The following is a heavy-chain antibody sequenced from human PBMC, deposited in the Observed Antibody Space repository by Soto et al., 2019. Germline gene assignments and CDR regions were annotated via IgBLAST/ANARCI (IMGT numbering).Heavy chain of an antibody. V-gene: IGHV4-39*01. J-gene: IGHJ4*02. Sequence: SETLSLTCIVTGGSITTSGYYWAWIRQPPGKGLEWIASIYYSGATYYNPSLKSRVTISVDTSQNQFYLKLSSVTAADTAVFYCARRVGFNSGFMGFDYWGRGTLVTVSS. D-gene: IGHD5-18*01. CDR3: ARRVGFNSGFMGFDY. CDR1: GGSITTSGYY. CDR2: IYYSGAT.